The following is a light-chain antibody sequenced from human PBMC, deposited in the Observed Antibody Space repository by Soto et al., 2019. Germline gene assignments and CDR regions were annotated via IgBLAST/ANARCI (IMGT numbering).Light chain of an antibody. CDR2: AAS. CDR1: QGISSY. V-gene: IGKV1-9*01. Sequence: DIQLTQSPSFLSASVGDRVTITCRASQGISSYLAWYQQKPGKAPKLLIYAASGLQSGVPSRFSGSGSGTEFTLTIRSLQPEDFATYYCQQLNSYPGRLTFGGGTKVEIK. J-gene: IGKJ4*01. CDR3: QQLNSYPGRLT.